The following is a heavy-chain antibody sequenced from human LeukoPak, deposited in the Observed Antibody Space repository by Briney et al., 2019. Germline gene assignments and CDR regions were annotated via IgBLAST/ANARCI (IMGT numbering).Heavy chain of an antibody. V-gene: IGHV3-23*01. CDR1: GFTFSSYA. CDR3: ATDTAMVRGYFDY. Sequence: GGSLRLSCAASGFTFSSYAMSLVRQAPGKGLEWVSAISGSGGSTYYADSVKGRFTISRDNSKNTLYLQMNSLRAEDTAVYYCATDTAMVRGYFDYWGQGTLVTVSS. J-gene: IGHJ4*02. CDR2: ISGSGGST. D-gene: IGHD5-18*01.